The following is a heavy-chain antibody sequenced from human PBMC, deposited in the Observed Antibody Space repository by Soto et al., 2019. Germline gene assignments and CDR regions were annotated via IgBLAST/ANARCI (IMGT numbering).Heavy chain of an antibody. V-gene: IGHV3-23*01. CDR2: ISGSGGST. D-gene: IGHD3-22*01. CDR1: GFTFSSYA. J-gene: IGHJ4*02. Sequence: GGSLRLSCAASGFTFSSYAMSWVRQAPGKGLEWVSAISGSGGSTYYADSVKGRFTISRDNSKNTLYLQMNSLRAEDTAVYYCAKGSYYYDSSGYYLIRSVGVDYWGQGTLVTVSS. CDR3: AKGSYYYDSSGYYLIRSVGVDY.